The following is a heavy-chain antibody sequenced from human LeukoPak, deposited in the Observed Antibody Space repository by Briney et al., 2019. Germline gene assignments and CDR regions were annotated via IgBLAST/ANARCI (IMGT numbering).Heavy chain of an antibody. D-gene: IGHD3-10*01. CDR1: GGSISSGSYY. CDR2: IHYSGST. J-gene: IGHJ5*02. Sequence: PSETLSLTCTVSGGSISSGSYYWSWIRQPPGKGLEWIGYIHYSGSTNYNPSLKSRVTISVDTSKNQFSLKLSSVTAADTAVYYCARGGYYGSGNDFRFDPWGQGTLVTVSS. CDR3: ARGGYYGSGNDFRFDP. V-gene: IGHV4-61*01.